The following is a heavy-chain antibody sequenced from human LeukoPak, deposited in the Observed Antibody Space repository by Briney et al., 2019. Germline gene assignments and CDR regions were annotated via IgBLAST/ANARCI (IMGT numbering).Heavy chain of an antibody. J-gene: IGHJ4*02. CDR2: LSGSGVST. V-gene: IGHV3-23*01. Sequence: GGSLRLSCAASGFTFSSYGMSWVRQAPGKGLEWVSSLSGSGVSTYYADSVKGRFTISRDNSKNTLYLQMNRLRAEDTAVYYCAKGPSAYYYLSYDYWGQGILVTVSS. CDR3: AKGPSAYYYLSYDY. D-gene: IGHD3-22*01. CDR1: GFTFSSYG.